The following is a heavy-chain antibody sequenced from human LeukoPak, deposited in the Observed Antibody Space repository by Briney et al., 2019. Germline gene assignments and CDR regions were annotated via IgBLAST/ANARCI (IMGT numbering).Heavy chain of an antibody. CDR3: AREGYYYGSGSPYCLDR. D-gene: IGHD3-10*01. J-gene: IGHJ5*02. V-gene: IGHV3-48*01. CDR1: RFTFSSYS. CDR2: ISTTSSTI. Sequence: GGSLRLSCAASRFTFSSYSMNWVRQAPGKGLEWVSYISTTSSTIYYADSVKGRFTISRDNAKNSLYLQMNRLRAEDTAVYYCAREGYYYGSGSPYCLDRWVQGTLVTVSS.